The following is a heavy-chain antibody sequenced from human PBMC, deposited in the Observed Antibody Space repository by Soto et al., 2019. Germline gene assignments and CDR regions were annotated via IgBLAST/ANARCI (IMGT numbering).Heavy chain of an antibody. CDR3: RSQWLD. J-gene: IGHJ1*01. Sequence: EVQLVESGGGLVKPGGSLRLSCAASGFTFSDAWMSWVRQAPGKWLEWVGLIKKKTDGGTTDYAALVKGRFTISRDDSKNTLYLQMSSLKTHDTAVYYCRSQWLDWGQGTLVTVSS. CDR2: IKKKTDGGTT. CDR1: GFTFSDAW. D-gene: IGHD6-19*01. V-gene: IGHV3-15*01.